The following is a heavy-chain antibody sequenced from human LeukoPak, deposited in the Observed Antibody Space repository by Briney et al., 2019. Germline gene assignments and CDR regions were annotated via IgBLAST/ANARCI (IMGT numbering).Heavy chain of an antibody. J-gene: IGHJ5*02. D-gene: IGHD3-22*01. CDR1: GGSISSGDW. CDR3: AGDERNYYDGSAFYSRFDP. CDR2: ISHSGST. Sequence: SETLSLTCTISGGSISSGDWWSWVRQPPGRGLEWIGEISHSGSTNYNPSLKSRVTISLDKSKIQFSLKVNSVSAADTAVYYCAGDERNYYDGSAFYSRFDPWGPGALVAVSS. V-gene: IGHV4-4*02.